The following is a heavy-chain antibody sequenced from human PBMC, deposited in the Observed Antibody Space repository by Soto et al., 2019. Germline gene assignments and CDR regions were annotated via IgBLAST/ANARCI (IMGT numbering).Heavy chain of an antibody. CDR3: AQVVVGATSHSDFDS. V-gene: IGHV4-39*01. CDR2: AAYSGGT. J-gene: IGHJ4*02. CDR1: GGSIANNNYF. D-gene: IGHD2-15*01. Sequence: PSETLSLTCTVSGGSIANNNYFWGWFRHPPGKGLEWIGSAAYSGGTYKNPSLKSRVTVSVDTSKNQFSLKLTSVTAADTAVYYCAQVVVGATSHSDFDSWGQGTMVTV.